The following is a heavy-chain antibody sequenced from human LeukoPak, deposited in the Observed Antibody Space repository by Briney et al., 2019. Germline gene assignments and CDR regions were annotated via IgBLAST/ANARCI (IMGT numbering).Heavy chain of an antibody. J-gene: IGHJ1*01. CDR3: ATMNVGGSYQWGEFFDL. CDR2: IITNLGTT. CDR1: GGTSNSHA. D-gene: IGHD1-26*01. Sequence: SVNVSCKASGGTSNSHAISWVRPAPGRGLEWMGGIITNLGTTNRTHTFKDRLTLNEDKPTNTAYMELTSLTADDTAVYYCATMNVGGSYQWGEFFDLGGEGTLVTVP. V-gene: IGHV1-69*10.